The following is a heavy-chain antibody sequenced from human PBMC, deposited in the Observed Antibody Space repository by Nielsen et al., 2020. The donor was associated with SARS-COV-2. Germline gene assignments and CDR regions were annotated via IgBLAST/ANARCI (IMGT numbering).Heavy chain of an antibody. CDR1: GFTFRSYGM. V-gene: IGHV4-4*01. J-gene: IGHJ6*03. Sequence: GSLRLSCAASGFTFRSYGMHWVRQSPGKGLEWIGEVSHSGSINYNPSLKSRVTLSMDKSKRQFSLRLTSVSAADTAVYFCARGDLVVVPSPILGLGPFFYYFYLDVWGKGTTVIVSS. D-gene: IGHD2-2*01. CDR3: ARGDLVVVPSPILGLGPFFYYFYLDV. CDR2: VSHSGSI.